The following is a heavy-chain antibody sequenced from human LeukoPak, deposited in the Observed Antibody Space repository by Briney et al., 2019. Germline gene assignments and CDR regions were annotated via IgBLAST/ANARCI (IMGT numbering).Heavy chain of an antibody. Sequence: GASVKVSCKASGYTFTSYGISWVRQAPAQGLEWMGWISAYNGNTNYAQKLQGRVTMTTDTSTSAAYMELRSLRSDDTAVYYCARDGNYCSGGSCYPEWFDPWGQGTLVTVSS. CDR2: ISAYNGNT. J-gene: IGHJ5*02. V-gene: IGHV1-18*01. CDR3: ARDGNYCSGGSCYPEWFDP. CDR1: GYTFTSYG. D-gene: IGHD2-15*01.